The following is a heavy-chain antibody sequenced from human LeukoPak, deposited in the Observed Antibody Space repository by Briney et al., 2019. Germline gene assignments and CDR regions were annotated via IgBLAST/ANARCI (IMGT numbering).Heavy chain of an antibody. V-gene: IGHV3-53*01. Sequence: GGPLRLSCAASGFTVSNNYMNWVRQAPGKGLEWVSVIYSGGSTYYADSVQGRFTISRDNSKNTLYLQMNSLRVEDTAVYNCARQLGYCSDGSCYFDFWGQGTLVTVSS. CDR1: GFTVSNNY. CDR2: IYSGGST. D-gene: IGHD2-15*01. CDR3: ARQLGYCSDGSCYFDF. J-gene: IGHJ4*02.